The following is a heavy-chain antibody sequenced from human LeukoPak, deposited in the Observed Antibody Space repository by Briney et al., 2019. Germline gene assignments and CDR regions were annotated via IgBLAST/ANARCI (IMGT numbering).Heavy chain of an antibody. J-gene: IGHJ4*02. CDR2: ISGSGGST. CDR3: AKQGGIFGVVDYFDY. Sequence: GGSLRLSCAASGFTFSSYAMSWVRQAPGKGLEWVSAISGSGGSTYYADSVKGRFTISRDNSKNTLYLQMNSLRAEDTAVYYCAKQGGIFGVVDYFDYWGQGTLVTVSS. V-gene: IGHV3-23*01. CDR1: GFTFSSYA. D-gene: IGHD3-3*01.